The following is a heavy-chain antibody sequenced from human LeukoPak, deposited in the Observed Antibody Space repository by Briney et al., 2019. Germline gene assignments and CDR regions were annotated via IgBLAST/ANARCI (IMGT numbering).Heavy chain of an antibody. V-gene: IGHV3-30-3*01. CDR3: ARDYYDSSGSY. Sequence: GGSLILSCAASGFTFSSYAMHWVRQAPGKGLEWVAVISYDGSNKYYADSVKGRFTISRDNSKNTLYLQMNSLRAEDTAVYYCARDYYDSSGSYWGQGTLVTVSS. D-gene: IGHD3-22*01. J-gene: IGHJ4*02. CDR1: GFTFSSYA. CDR2: ISYDGSNK.